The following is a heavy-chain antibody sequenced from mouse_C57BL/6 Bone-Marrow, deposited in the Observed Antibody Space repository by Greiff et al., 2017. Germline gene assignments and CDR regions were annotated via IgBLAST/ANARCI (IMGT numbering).Heavy chain of an antibody. V-gene: IGHV1-80*01. CDR2: IYPGDGDT. CDR3: ARGGEFAY. CDR1: GYAFSSYW. Sequence: VQRVESGAELVKPGASVKISCKASGYAFSSYWMNWVKQRPGKGLEWIGQIYPGDGDTNYNGKFKGKATLTADKSSSTAYMQLSSLTSEDSAVYFCARGGEFAYWGQGTLVTVSA. J-gene: IGHJ3*01.